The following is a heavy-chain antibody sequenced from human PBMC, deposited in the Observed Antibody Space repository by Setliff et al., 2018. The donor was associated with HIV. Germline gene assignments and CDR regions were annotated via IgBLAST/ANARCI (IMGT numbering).Heavy chain of an antibody. V-gene: IGHV1-69*13. CDR1: GGTFSSYA. CDR3: ARDPQIRLLMAFDI. Sequence: WASVKVSCKASGGTFSSYAISWVRQAPGQGLEWMGGIIPIFGTANYAQKFQGRVTITADESTSTAYMELSSLRSEDTAVYYCARDPQIRLLMAFDIWGQGTMVTVSS. CDR2: IIPIFGTA. J-gene: IGHJ3*02.